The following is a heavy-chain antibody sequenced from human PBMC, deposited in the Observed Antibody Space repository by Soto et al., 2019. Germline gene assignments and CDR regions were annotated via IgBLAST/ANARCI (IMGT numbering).Heavy chain of an antibody. CDR2: IIPIFGTA. Sequence: QVQLVQSGAEVKKPGSSVKVSCKASGGTFSSYAISWVRQAPGQGLEWMGGIIPIFGTANYAQKFQGRVTSTADEATSTAYMELSSLRSEDTAVYYCARLRGYYFDSSGYYPPTDAFDIWGQGTMVTVSS. CDR1: GGTFSSYA. D-gene: IGHD3-22*01. V-gene: IGHV1-69*01. CDR3: ARLRGYYFDSSGYYPPTDAFDI. J-gene: IGHJ3*02.